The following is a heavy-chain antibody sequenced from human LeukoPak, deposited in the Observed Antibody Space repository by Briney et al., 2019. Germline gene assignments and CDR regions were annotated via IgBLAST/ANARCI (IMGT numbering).Heavy chain of an antibody. Sequence: RGSLRLSCSASGFTFSSYGMHWVRQAPGQGLKGVAVISYDGSNNYYADSVKVRFTISRDISKDTLYLQMNSLRAKDTSLYDCAKSPSSVTTESYWGQGTLVTVSS. CDR1: GFTFSSYG. CDR3: AKSPSSVTTESY. CDR2: ISYDGSNN. V-gene: IGHV3-30*18. D-gene: IGHD4-17*01. J-gene: IGHJ4*02.